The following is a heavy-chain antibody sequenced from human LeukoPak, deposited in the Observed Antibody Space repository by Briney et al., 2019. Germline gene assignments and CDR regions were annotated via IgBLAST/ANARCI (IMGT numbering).Heavy chain of an antibody. Sequence: ASVRVSCNASGYTFTSYGITWVRQAPGEGLEWMGWISTYSGNTRYAQKFQGRVTMTTDTSTSTAYMELRSLRSDDTAVFYCARGEPIFDYWGQGTLVTVSS. D-gene: IGHD1-26*01. CDR2: ISTYSGNT. J-gene: IGHJ4*02. CDR3: ARGEPIFDY. V-gene: IGHV1-18*01. CDR1: GYTFTSYG.